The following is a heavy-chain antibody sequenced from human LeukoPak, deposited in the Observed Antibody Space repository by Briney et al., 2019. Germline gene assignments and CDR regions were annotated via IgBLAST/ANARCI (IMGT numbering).Heavy chain of an antibody. Sequence: GGSLRLSCAASGFTCSSYEMNWVRQAPVKGLEWVSSISSSSSYTYYADSVKGRFTISRDNAKNSLYLQMNSLRAEDTAVYYCARVGDYGDYIDYWGQGTLVTVSS. D-gene: IGHD4-17*01. CDR1: GFTCSSYE. V-gene: IGHV3-21*01. J-gene: IGHJ4*02. CDR2: ISSSSSYT. CDR3: ARVGDYGDYIDY.